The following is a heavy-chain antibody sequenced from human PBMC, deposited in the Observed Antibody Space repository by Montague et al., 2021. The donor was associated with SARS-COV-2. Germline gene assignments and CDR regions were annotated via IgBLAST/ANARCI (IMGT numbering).Heavy chain of an antibody. CDR3: VAGGDSAKAGAY. J-gene: IGHJ4*02. CDR1: GGSIANSHTY. Sequence: SETLSLTYTVSGGSIANSHTYWGWVRQPPGKGLEWIGSVLYTGTPYDHPSLTARVTISLDTSKNQFSLKMYSVTAADTANYFCVAGGDSAKAGAYWGQGTLVTVSS. V-gene: IGHV4-39*07. CDR2: VLYTGTP. D-gene: IGHD3-16*01.